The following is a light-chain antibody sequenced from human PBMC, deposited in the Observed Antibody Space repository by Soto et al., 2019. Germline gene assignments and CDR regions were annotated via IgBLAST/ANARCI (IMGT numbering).Light chain of an antibody. CDR2: DAS. J-gene: IGKJ1*01. Sequence: EIVLTQSPATLSLSPGERATLSCRASQSVRSYLAWYQQKPGQAPRLLIYDASNRATGIPARFRGSGSGTDFTLTISSLEPEDFAVYYCHQRSNWPWTFGQGTKVEIK. CDR1: QSVRSY. CDR3: HQRSNWPWT. V-gene: IGKV3-11*01.